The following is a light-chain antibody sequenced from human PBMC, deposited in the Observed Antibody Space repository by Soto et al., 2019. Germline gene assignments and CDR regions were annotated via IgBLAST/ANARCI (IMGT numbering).Light chain of an antibody. J-gene: IGKJ4*02. V-gene: IGKV3-20*01. CDR2: DAS. Sequence: EIVWTQSPGTLSLSLGDRATLSCRAIQNVATNYLGGYQQKPGQAPRLLIYDASTRATGVPDRFSGSGSGKEFTHSISRLEPDEFSVYYCQQYAYSPLLFGGGTRVEI. CDR1: QNVATNY. CDR3: QQYAYSPLL.